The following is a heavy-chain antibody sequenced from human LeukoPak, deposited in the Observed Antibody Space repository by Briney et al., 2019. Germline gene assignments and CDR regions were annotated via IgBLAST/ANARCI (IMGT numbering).Heavy chain of an antibody. J-gene: IGHJ6*04. CDR3: ARDPLEGLDV. V-gene: IGHV3-7*03. CDR2: IKEDGSEK. Sequence: GGSLRLSCVASGFTFSRYWMSWVRQAPGKGLEWVANIKEDGSEKYYVDSVKGRFTISRDSAKNSLYLQMNSLRAEDTAVYYCARDPLEGLDVWGKGTTVTVSS. D-gene: IGHD1-1*01. CDR1: GFTFSRYW.